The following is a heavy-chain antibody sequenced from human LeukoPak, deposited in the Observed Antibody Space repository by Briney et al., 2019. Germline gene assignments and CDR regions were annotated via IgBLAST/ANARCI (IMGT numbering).Heavy chain of an antibody. D-gene: IGHD3-3*01. Sequence: ASVKVSCKASGYIFTGHYMHWARQAPGQGLEWMGWINPKNGDTNSAQNFQGRVTMTRDTSISTAYMELSRLRSDDTAVYYCARSDFWSGYYTEDAFDIWGQGTMVTVSS. CDR1: GYIFTGHY. J-gene: IGHJ3*02. CDR2: INPKNGDT. V-gene: IGHV1-2*02. CDR3: ARSDFWSGYYTEDAFDI.